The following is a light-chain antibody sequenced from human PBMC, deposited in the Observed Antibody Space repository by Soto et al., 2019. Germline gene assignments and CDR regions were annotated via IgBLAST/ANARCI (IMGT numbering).Light chain of an antibody. CDR3: QQYNNWPPIT. J-gene: IGKJ5*01. V-gene: IGKV3D-15*01. CDR1: QSVDIN. CDR2: GAS. Sequence: EIVLTQFPASLSVPPGQRVTLSCRASQSVDINLAWYQQKPGQAPRLLIYGASTRATGIPARFSGSGSGTEFTLTISSLQSEDFAVYYCQQYNNWPPITFGQGTRLEIK.